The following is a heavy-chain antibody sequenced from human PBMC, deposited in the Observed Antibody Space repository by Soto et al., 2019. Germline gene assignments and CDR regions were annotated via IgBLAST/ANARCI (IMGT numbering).Heavy chain of an antibody. Sequence: SETLSLTCAVYGGSFSGYYWSWIRQPPGKGLEWIGEINHSGSTNYNPSLKSRVTISVDTSKNQFSLKLSSVTAADTAVYYCAESGHAYDFDHWGQGTLVTVSS. CDR3: AESGHAYDFDH. V-gene: IGHV4-34*01. J-gene: IGHJ5*02. D-gene: IGHD5-12*01. CDR2: INHSGST. CDR1: GGSFSGYY.